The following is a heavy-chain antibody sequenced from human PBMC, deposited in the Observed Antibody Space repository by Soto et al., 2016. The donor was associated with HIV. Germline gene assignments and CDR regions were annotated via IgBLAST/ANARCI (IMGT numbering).Heavy chain of an antibody. Sequence: EVQLVESGGGVVRPGGSLRLSCAASGFTFDDYGMSWVRQAPGKGLEWVSGINWNGGSTGYADSVKGRFTISRDNAKNSLYLQMNSLRAEDTALYYCARDHYYGSGSQYNWFDPWGQGTLVTVSS. CDR1: GFTFDDYG. D-gene: IGHD3-10*01. V-gene: IGHV3-20*04. J-gene: IGHJ5*02. CDR2: INWNGGST. CDR3: ARDHYYGSGSQYNWFDP.